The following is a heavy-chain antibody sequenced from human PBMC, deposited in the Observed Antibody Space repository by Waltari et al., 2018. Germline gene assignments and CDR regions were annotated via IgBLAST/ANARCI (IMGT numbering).Heavy chain of an antibody. CDR2: ISGSGGST. V-gene: IGHV3-23*04. D-gene: IGHD2-15*01. J-gene: IGHJ4*02. CDR1: GFTFSSYA. Sequence: EVQLVESGGGLVQPGGSLRLSCAASGFTFSSYAMSWVRQAPGKGLEWVSGISGSGGSTYYADSVKGRCTISRDNSKNTLYLQMNNLRAVDTAVYYCAKASGGFRMEAQLDYWGQGTLVTVSS. CDR3: AKASGGFRMEAQLDY.